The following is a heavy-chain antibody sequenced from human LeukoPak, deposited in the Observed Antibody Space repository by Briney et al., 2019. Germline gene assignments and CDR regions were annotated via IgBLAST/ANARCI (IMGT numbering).Heavy chain of an antibody. CDR2: ISRSSSYI. D-gene: IGHD4-23*01. V-gene: IGHV3-21*01. J-gene: IGHJ4*02. Sequence: GGSLRLSCAASGFTFSSYTMNWVRQAPGKGLEWVSSISRSSSYIYYADSMKGRFTISRDNANNSLFLQMNSLRAEDTAVYYCARGGVPVGGNFDYWGQGTLVTVSS. CDR3: ARGGVPVGGNFDY. CDR1: GFTFSSYT.